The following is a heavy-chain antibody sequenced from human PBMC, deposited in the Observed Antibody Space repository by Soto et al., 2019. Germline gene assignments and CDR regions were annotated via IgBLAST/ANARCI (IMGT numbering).Heavy chain of an antibody. D-gene: IGHD3-22*01. CDR1: GFTFSSYG. V-gene: IGHV3-33*01. J-gene: IGHJ4*02. Sequence: QVQLVESGGGVVQPGRSLRLSCAASGFTFSSYGMHWVRQAPGKGLEWVAVIWYDGSNKYYADSVKGRFTISRDNSKNTLYLQMNSLRAEDTAVYYRARDSSGDYYDSSGYYYFDYWGQGTLVTVSS. CDR3: ARDSSGDYYDSSGYYYFDY. CDR2: IWYDGSNK.